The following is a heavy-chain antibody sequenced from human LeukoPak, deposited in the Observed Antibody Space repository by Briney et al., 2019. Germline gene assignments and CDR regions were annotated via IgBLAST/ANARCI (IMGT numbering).Heavy chain of an antibody. CDR3: ARVAFYYDSGSYFDY. Sequence: SETLSLTCVVYGGSFSGYYWSWIRQPPGKGLEWIGEINHSGSTNYNPSLKSRVSISVDTSKNQFSLKLTSVTAADTAVYYCARVAFYYDSGSYFDYWGQGALVSVSS. J-gene: IGHJ4*02. CDR2: INHSGST. CDR1: GGSFSGYY. V-gene: IGHV4-34*01. D-gene: IGHD3-10*01.